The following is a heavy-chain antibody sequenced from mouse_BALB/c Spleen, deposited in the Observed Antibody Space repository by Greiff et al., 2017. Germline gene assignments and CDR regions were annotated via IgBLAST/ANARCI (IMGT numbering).Heavy chain of an antibody. CDR1: GYSITSGYY. J-gene: IGHJ2*01. V-gene: IGHV3-6*02. CDR2: ISYDGSN. Sequence: EVQLQQSGPGLVKPSQSPSLTCSVTGYSITSGYYWNWIRQFPGNKLEWMGYISYDGSNNYNPSLKNRISITRDTSKNQFFLKLNSVTTEDTATYYCARANALYFDYWGQGTTLTVSS. CDR3: ARANALYFDY.